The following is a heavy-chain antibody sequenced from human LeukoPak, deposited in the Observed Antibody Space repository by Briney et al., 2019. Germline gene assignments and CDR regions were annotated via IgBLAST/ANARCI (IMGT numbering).Heavy chain of an antibody. CDR2: ISSSGSTI. Sequence: PGGSLRLSCAASGFTFSDYYMSWIRQAPGKGLEWVSYISSSGSTIYYADSVKGRFTISRDNARNSLYLQMNSLRAEDTAVYYCARDPSTDDSSGYYYYYYYGMDVWGQGTTVTVSS. CDR1: GFTFSDYY. J-gene: IGHJ6*02. D-gene: IGHD3-22*01. V-gene: IGHV3-11*01. CDR3: ARDPSTDDSSGYYYYYYYGMDV.